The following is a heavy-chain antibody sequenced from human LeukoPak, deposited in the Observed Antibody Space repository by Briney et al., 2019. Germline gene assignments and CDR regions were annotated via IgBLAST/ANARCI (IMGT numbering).Heavy chain of an antibody. CDR3: ARDGQWLVRGRFDY. D-gene: IGHD6-19*01. V-gene: IGHV3-7*01. J-gene: IGHJ4*02. CDR2: IKQDGSEK. Sequence: GGSLRLSCAASGFTFSSYWMSWVRRAPGKGLEWVANIKQDGSEKFYVDSVRGRFTISRDNAKNSLFLQMNSLRAEDTAVYYCARDGQWLVRGRFDYWGQGTLVTVSS. CDR1: GFTFSSYW.